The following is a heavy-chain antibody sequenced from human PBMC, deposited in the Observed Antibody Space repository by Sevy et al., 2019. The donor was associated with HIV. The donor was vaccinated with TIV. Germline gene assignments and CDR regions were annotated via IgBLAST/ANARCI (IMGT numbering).Heavy chain of an antibody. V-gene: IGHV3-33*01. CDR3: SRYWGRDGHSIDY. CDR1: GFIFSNYA. D-gene: IGHD3-16*01. CDR2: IWYDGTDK. Sequence: GGSLRLSCATSGFIFSNYAMHWIRQAPGKGLEWGAVIWYDGTDKYYADSVQGRFTISRDNSKNTLYLQMNSLRVEDTAVYYCSRYWGRDGHSIDYWGQGTLVTVSS. J-gene: IGHJ4*02.